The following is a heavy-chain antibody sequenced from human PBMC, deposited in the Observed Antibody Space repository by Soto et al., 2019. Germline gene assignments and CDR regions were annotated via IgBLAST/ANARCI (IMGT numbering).Heavy chain of an antibody. CDR1: GFTFSNAW. CDR3: TTDRLSGPYSSSWYYYMDV. D-gene: IGHD6-13*01. V-gene: IGHV3-15*01. J-gene: IGHJ6*03. CDR2: IKSKTDGGTT. Sequence: EVQLVESGGGLVKPGGSLRLSCAASGFTFSNAWMSWVRQAPGKGLEWVGRIKSKTDGGTTDYAAPVKGRFTISRDDSKNTLYLQMNSLKTEDTAVYYCTTDRLSGPYSSSWYYYMDVWGKGTTVTVSS.